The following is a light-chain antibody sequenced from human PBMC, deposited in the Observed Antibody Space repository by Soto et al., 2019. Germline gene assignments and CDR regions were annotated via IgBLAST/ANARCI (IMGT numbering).Light chain of an antibody. Sequence: EIVVTQSPVTLSLSPGERATLSCRASQSLSGNYLAWYQQKPGQAPRLLIFGVSSRATGIPDRFSGSGSGTDFTLTINRLEPEDFAVYYCHHYGSSPYTFGLGTRLEIK. J-gene: IGKJ5*01. V-gene: IGKV3-20*01. CDR1: QSLSGNY. CDR2: GVS. CDR3: HHYGSSPYT.